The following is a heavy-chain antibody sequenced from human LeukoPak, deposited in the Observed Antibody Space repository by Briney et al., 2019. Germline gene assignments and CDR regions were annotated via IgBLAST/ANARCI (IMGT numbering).Heavy chain of an antibody. CDR1: GYPISCGYY. CDR2: NYHSGSS. J-gene: IGHJ4*02. CDR3: VRGREDYAANSASDY. V-gene: IGHV4-38-2*02. D-gene: IGHD4-23*01. Sequence: SETLFLGCTVSGYPISCGYYWGWIRPPPGKGLEGVGSNYHSGSSNYNPCLRSRVYRSVDTYKNQFSLKLGSVTAADPAVYYCVRGREDYAANSASDYWGQGTLVTVSS.